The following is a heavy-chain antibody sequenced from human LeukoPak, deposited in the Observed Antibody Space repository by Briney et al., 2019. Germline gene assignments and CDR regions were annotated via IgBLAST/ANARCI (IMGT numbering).Heavy chain of an antibody. D-gene: IGHD3-22*01. Sequence: PSETLSLTCTVSGGSISSYYWSWIRQPPGKGLEWIGYIYYSGNTNYNPSLKSRVTISVDTSKNQFSLKLRSVTAADTAVYYCARGSHLYYYDSSGYYWGLDYWGQGTLVTVSS. J-gene: IGHJ4*02. CDR3: ARGSHLYYYDSSGYYWGLDY. CDR1: GGSISSYY. CDR2: IYYSGNT. V-gene: IGHV4-59*01.